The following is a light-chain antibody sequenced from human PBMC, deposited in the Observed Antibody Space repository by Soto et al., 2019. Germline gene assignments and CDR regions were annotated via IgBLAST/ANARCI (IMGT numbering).Light chain of an antibody. V-gene: IGLV1-40*01. CDR1: SSNFGAGFV. CDR3: QSYDRSLNGWV. CDR2: GNS. J-gene: IGLJ3*02. Sequence: QSALTQPPSVSGAPGQRVTISCTGSSSNFGAGFVVHWYQQLPGTAPKVLIYGNSNRPSGVPDRFSGSKSGTSASLAITGLQAEDEADYYCQSYDRSLNGWVFGGGTKLTVL.